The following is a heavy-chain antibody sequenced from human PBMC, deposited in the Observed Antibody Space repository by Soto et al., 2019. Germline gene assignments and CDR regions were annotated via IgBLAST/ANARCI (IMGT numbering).Heavy chain of an antibody. CDR1: GYSFTSYW. Sequence: PGESLKISCKGSGYSFTSYWISWVRQMPGKGLEWMGRIDPSDSYTNYSPSFQGHVTISADKSISTAYLQWSSLKASDTAMYYCERQSGYCSGGSCYLGYYYGMDVWGQGTTVTVSS. CDR2: IDPSDSYT. CDR3: ERQSGYCSGGSCYLGYYYGMDV. D-gene: IGHD2-15*01. J-gene: IGHJ6*02. V-gene: IGHV5-10-1*01.